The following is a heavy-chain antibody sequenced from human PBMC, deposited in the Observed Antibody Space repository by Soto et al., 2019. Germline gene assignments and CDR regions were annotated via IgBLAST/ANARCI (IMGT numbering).Heavy chain of an antibody. CDR2: ISSSSSNK. Sequence: EVQLVESGGGLVKPGGSLRLSCAASGFTFSSYSMNWVRQAPGKGLEWVSSISSSSSNKYYADSEKGRFTISKDTAKNSLYLQMNSLRAEDTAVYYCARLTSYDSSGYSCYWGQGTLVTVSS. CDR1: GFTFSSYS. V-gene: IGHV3-21*01. D-gene: IGHD3-22*01. J-gene: IGHJ4*02. CDR3: ARLTSYDSSGYSCY.